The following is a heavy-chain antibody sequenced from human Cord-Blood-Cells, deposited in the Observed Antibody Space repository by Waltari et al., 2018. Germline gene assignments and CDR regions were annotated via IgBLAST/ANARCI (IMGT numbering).Heavy chain of an antibody. CDR3: ARPPGSGSYYFDY. D-gene: IGHD1-26*01. CDR2: IIPILGTA. V-gene: IGHV1-69*01. CDR1: GGTVSSYA. J-gene: IGHJ4*02. Sequence: QVQLVQSGAEVTKPGSSVKVSCKASGGTVSSYAISGVRQAPGQGLEWMGGIIPILGTANYAQKFQGRVTITADESTSTAYMELSSLRSEDTAVYYCARPPGSGSYYFDYWGQGTLVTVSS.